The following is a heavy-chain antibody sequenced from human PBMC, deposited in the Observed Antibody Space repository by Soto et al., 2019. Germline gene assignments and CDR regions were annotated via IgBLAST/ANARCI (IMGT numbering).Heavy chain of an antibody. CDR2: IHGGDSNT. CDR1: GYMFTNYW. J-gene: IGHJ5*02. V-gene: IGHV5-51*01. CDR3: ARNLHDYNLRNWFDP. D-gene: IGHD4-4*01. Sequence: PGESLKISCKGSGYMFTNYWIGWVRQMPGKGLEWMGIIHGGDSNTRYSPSFDGQVTISTDKSINTAYLQWSSLKASDTAMYYCARNLHDYNLRNWFDPWGQGTLVTVSS.